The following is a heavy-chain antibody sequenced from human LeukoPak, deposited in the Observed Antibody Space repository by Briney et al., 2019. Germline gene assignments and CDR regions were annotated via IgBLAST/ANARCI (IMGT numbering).Heavy chain of an antibody. Sequence: PSETLSLTCTVSGGSISSYYWSWIRQPPGKGLEWIGYIYYSGSTNYNPSLKSRFTISVDTSKNQFSLKLSSVTAADTAVYYCARDGGSNWFDPWRQGTLVTVSS. V-gene: IGHV4-59*01. D-gene: IGHD2-15*01. CDR1: GGSISSYY. CDR3: ARDGGSNWFDP. CDR2: IYYSGST. J-gene: IGHJ5*02.